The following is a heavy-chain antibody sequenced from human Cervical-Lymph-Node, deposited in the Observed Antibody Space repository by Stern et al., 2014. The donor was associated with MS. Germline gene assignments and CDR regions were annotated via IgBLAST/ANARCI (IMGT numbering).Heavy chain of an antibody. CDR1: GFTFSSYG. CDR3: ARDEGAVAPDLDY. Sequence: VQLVESGGGVVQPGRSLRLSCAASGFTFSSYGLHWVRRAPGKGLEWVAVIWYDGSKKYYADSVKGRFTISRDDSRNTLHLQMNSPRAEDTAVYYCARDEGAVAPDLDYWGQGTLVTVSS. V-gene: IGHV3-33*01. D-gene: IGHD2-15*01. CDR2: IWYDGSKK. J-gene: IGHJ4*02.